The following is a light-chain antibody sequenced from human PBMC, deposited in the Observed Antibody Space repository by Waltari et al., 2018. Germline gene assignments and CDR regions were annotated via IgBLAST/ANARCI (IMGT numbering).Light chain of an antibody. CDR3: QQGYNTPHS. CDR1: QGISSW. V-gene: IGKV1-12*01. CDR2: AAS. Sequence: DIQMTQSPSSLSASVGDKVTITCRASQGISSWLAWYQQKPGKAPKLLIYAASSLQSGVPSRFSGSGSGTDYTLIISSLQPEDFATYYCQQGYNTPHSFGQGTKVEIK. J-gene: IGKJ2*03.